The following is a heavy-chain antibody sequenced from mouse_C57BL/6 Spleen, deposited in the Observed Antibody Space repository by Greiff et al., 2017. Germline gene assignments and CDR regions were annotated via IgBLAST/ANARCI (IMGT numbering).Heavy chain of an antibody. CDR3: TRYYGSSHFDY. CDR2: IDPENGDT. CDR1: GFNIKDDY. V-gene: IGHV14-4*01. Sequence: VQLQQPGAELVRPGASVKLSCTASGFNIKDDYLHWVKQRPEQGLEWIGWIDPENGDTEYASKFQGKATITADTSSNTAYLQLSSLTSEDTAVYYCTRYYGSSHFDYWGQGTTLTVSS. J-gene: IGHJ2*01. D-gene: IGHD1-1*01.